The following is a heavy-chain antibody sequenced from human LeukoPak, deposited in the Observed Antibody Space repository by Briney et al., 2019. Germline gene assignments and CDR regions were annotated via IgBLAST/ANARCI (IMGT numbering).Heavy chain of an antibody. V-gene: IGHV3-21*01. J-gene: IGHJ3*01. CDR1: AFTITNRD. D-gene: IGHD3-22*01. Sequence: KPGRSLRLSGAPSAFTITNRDMNWVRQAPGKGLEWVSSISSNRNYRYHADSVKGRFTISRDNAKDSLYLQMNNLRAEDTAVYYCARDRNTYYDSDGYFPDSLDLWGQGTLVTVSS. CDR2: ISSNRNYR. CDR3: ARDRNTYYDSDGYFPDSLDL.